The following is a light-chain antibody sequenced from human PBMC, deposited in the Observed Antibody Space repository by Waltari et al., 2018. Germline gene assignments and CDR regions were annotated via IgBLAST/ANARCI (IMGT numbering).Light chain of an antibody. CDR2: QDD. CDR1: KLGDKY. Sequence: SYELSQPPSVSVSPGQTASITCSGDKLGDKYACWYQQKPGQSPLLVIYQDDKRGSGIPERFSGSNSGNTATLTISETQAMDEADYYCQAWDDTTMVFGGGTKLTVL. V-gene: IGLV3-1*01. CDR3: QAWDDTTMV. J-gene: IGLJ2*01.